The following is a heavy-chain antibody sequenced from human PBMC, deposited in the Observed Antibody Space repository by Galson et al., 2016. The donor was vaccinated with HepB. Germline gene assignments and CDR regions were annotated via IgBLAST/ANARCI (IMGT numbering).Heavy chain of an antibody. CDR3: ARLWGIPAPGRGFVFYYYGLDV. Sequence: ETLSLTCTVSGGSISSFYWSWIRQPPGKGLEWIAYMYYSGSTNHNPPLKSRVTISVDTSKNPFSLKLSSVTAADTDLYYCARLWGIPAPGRGFVFYYYGLDVWGQGTTVTVSS. CDR1: GGSISSFY. V-gene: IGHV4-59*01. D-gene: IGHD6-13*01. CDR2: MYYSGST. J-gene: IGHJ6*02.